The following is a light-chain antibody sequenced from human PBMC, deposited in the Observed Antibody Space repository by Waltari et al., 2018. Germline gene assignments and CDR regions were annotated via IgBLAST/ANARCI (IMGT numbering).Light chain of an antibody. V-gene: IGKV3-11*01. J-gene: IGKJ4*01. CDR2: DTS. CDR1: QSVSSY. Sequence: IMLTQSPATLSLSPGERATLSCRTSQSVSSYLAWFQQKPGQAPRLLIYDTSNRATGIPARFSGSGSGTDFTLSISSLEPEDFAVYYCQQRHNWPLTFGGGTKVEIK. CDR3: QQRHNWPLT.